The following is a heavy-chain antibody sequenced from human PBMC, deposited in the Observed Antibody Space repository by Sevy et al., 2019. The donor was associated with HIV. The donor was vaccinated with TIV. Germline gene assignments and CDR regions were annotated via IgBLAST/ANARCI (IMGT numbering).Heavy chain of an antibody. J-gene: IGHJ3*01. CDR3: ARDKDHALDF. Sequence: ASVKVSCKASGYSFTSNGISWVRQAPGQGLEWMGWISSKSGKTNNPWKFQGRLTMTTDTATATAHMELRNLRSDDTAVYYCARDKDHALDFWGQGTKVTVS. CDR2: ISSKSGKT. V-gene: IGHV1-18*04. CDR1: GYSFTSNG.